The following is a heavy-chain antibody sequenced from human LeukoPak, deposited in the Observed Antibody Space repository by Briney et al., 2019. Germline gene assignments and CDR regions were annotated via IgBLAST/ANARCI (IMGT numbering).Heavy chain of an antibody. V-gene: IGHV3-66*01. D-gene: IGHD3-10*01. CDR2: IYSGGST. Sequence: PGGSLRLSCAASGFTVSSNYMSWVRQDPGRGLEWVSVIYSGGSTYYADSVKGRFTISRDNSKNTLFLQMNSLRAGDTAVYYCARGTVTMVDYWGQGTLVTVSS. J-gene: IGHJ4*02. CDR1: GFTVSSNY. CDR3: ARGTVTMVDY.